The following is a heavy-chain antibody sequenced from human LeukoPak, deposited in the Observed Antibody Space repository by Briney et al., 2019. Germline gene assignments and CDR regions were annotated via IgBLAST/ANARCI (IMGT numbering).Heavy chain of an antibody. V-gene: IGHV4-34*01. D-gene: IGHD1-1*01. J-gene: IGHJ4*02. Sequence: SETLSLTCGVYGGSLNGYYWTWIRQSPGKGLEWIGEISHGGSTKYNPSLKSRVTISVDTSKTQFSVNLSSMTAADTAVYYCARVEYGTSGSFIDYWGQGTVVTVSS. CDR2: ISHGGST. CDR1: GGSLNGYY. CDR3: ARVEYGTSGSFIDY.